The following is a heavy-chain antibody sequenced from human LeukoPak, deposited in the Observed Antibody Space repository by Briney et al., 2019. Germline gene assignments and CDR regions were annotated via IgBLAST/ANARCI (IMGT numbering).Heavy chain of an antibody. Sequence: PGGSLRLSCAASGFTFSSYAMHWVRQAPGKGLEWVAVISYDGSNKYYADSVKGRFTISRDNSKNTLYLQMNSLRAEDTAVYYCAREDVGGWAFFDYWGQGTLVTASS. CDR3: AREDVGGWAFFDY. D-gene: IGHD6-19*01. CDR1: GFTFSSYA. V-gene: IGHV3-30-3*01. J-gene: IGHJ4*02. CDR2: ISYDGSNK.